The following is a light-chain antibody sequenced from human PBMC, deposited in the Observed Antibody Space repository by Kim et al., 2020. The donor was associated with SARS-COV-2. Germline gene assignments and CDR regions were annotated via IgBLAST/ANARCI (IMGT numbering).Light chain of an antibody. Sequence: EIVVTQSPSTLSLSPGERATLSCRASQSISSTFLAWYQQKPGQAPRLLIFGASSRAAGIPDRFSGSGSGTDFTLTISRLEPEDFAVYYCQQYGSSPTFGQGTKLEI. CDR1: QSISSTF. CDR3: QQYGSSPT. V-gene: IGKV3-20*01. CDR2: GAS. J-gene: IGKJ2*01.